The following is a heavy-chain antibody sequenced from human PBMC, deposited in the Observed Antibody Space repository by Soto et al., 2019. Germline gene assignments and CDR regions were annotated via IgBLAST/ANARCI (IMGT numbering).Heavy chain of an antibody. Sequence: VQLMQSGAEVKKPGSSVKVSCKASGGTFSSHSINWVRQAPGQGLEWMGGIITLFGTSNYAQNFQGRVTITADQSTSTAYMELNSLTSDYTAVYYCAREVGYGDFYAALLDWGQGTLVTDSS. CDR2: IITLFGTS. D-gene: IGHD2-21*02. CDR3: AREVGYGDFYAALLD. CDR1: GGTFSSHS. V-gene: IGHV1-69*01. J-gene: IGHJ4*02.